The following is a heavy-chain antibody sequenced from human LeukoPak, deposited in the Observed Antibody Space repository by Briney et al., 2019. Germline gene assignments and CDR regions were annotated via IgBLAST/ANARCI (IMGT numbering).Heavy chain of an antibody. D-gene: IGHD2/OR15-2a*01. CDR2: ISANGGST. V-gene: IGHV3-23*01. CDR3: AKYVSARGPPYALAV. J-gene: IGHJ6*02. CDR1: EFTFSSYA. Sequence: GGSLRLSCAASEFTFSSYAMQWVRQAPGKGLEWVSGISANGGSTWYADSVKGRFTISRDNSKNTLYLQMNSLRAEDTAVYYCAKYVSARGPPYALAVWGQGTTVTVSS.